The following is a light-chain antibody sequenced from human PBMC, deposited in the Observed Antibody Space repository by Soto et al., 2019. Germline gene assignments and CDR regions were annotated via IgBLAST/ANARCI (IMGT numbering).Light chain of an antibody. V-gene: IGLV2-8*01. J-gene: IGLJ1*01. CDR2: EVN. Sequence: QSALTQPPSAPGSPGQSVTISCTGTSSDVGGYNSVSWYQQHPGKAPKLMIYEVNKRPSGVPDRFSGSKSGNTASLTVSGLQAEDEADYYCSSHAGSNTFYVFGTGTKLTVL. CDR1: SSDVGGYNS. CDR3: SSHAGSNTFYV.